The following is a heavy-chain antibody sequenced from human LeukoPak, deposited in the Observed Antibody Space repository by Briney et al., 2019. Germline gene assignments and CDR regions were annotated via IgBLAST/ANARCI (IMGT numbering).Heavy chain of an antibody. CDR3: AREKSSGWDDAFDI. CDR2: IRYDGTNK. CDR1: GFIFSSYG. Sequence: GGSLRLSCAASGFIFSSYGMHWVRQAPRKGLEWVSFIRYDGTNKYYADSVKGRFTISRDDSKNTLYLQMSSLRAEDTAVYYCAREKSSGWDDAFDIGGQGTTVTVSS. V-gene: IGHV3-30*02. D-gene: IGHD6-19*01. J-gene: IGHJ3*02.